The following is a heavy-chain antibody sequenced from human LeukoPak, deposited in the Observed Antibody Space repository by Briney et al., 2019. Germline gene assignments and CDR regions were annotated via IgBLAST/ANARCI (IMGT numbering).Heavy chain of an antibody. V-gene: IGHV1-69*05. CDR1: GGTFSSYT. J-gene: IGHJ4*02. CDR3: AREISYYGSGSYARYYFDY. Sequence: SVKVSCKASGGTFSSYTINWVRQAPGQGLEWMGGIIPIFGTANYAQEFQGRVTITTDESTSTAYMELSSLRSEDTAVYYCAREISYYGSGSYARYYFDYWGQGTLVTVSS. CDR2: IIPIFGTA. D-gene: IGHD3-10*01.